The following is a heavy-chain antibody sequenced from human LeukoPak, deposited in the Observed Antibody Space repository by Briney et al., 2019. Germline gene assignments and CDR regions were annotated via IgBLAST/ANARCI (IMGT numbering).Heavy chain of an antibody. CDR2: IYNSGTT. J-gene: IGHJ4*02. D-gene: IGHD1-26*01. CDR1: GGSISSNF. V-gene: IGHV4-59*01. CDR3: AGLVGRYSNGMYYYLDY. Sequence: SETLSLTCTVSGGSISSNFWSWIRQPPGKGLEWIGYIYNSGTTNYNPSLKSRVTISVDTSKNQFSLKLSSVTAADTGLYYCAGLVGRYSNGMYYYLDYWGQGILVTVSS.